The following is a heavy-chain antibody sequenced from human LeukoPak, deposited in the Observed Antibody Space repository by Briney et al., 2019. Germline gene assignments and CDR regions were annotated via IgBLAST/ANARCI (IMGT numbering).Heavy chain of an antibody. Sequence: GKSLRLSCAASGFTFSTYSIHWVRQAPGKGLEWVAVISYDGGNKYHADSVKGRFTISRDNSKNTLYLQMNSLRAEDTAVYYCAKDLHSIAVAGPDAFDIWGQGTMVTVSS. D-gene: IGHD6-19*01. J-gene: IGHJ3*02. V-gene: IGHV3-30*04. CDR1: GFTFSTYS. CDR3: AKDLHSIAVAGPDAFDI. CDR2: ISYDGGNK.